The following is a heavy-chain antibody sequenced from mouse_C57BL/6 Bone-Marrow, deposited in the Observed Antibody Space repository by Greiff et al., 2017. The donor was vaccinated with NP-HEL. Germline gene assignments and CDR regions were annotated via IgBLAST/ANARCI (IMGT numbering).Heavy chain of an antibody. CDR2: IDPENGDT. D-gene: IGHD3-3*01. CDR3: ILYSEGYYFDY. J-gene: IGHJ2*01. Sequence: EVQLQQSGAELVRPGASVKLSCTASGFNIKDDYMHWVKQRPEQGLEWIGWIDPENGDTEYASKFQGKATITADTSYNTAYLQLSSLTSEDPAVYYCILYSEGYYFDYWGQGTTLTVSS. V-gene: IGHV14-4*01. CDR1: GFNIKDDY.